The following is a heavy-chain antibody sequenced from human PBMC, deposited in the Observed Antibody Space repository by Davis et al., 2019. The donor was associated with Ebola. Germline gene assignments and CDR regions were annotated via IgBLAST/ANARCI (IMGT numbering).Heavy chain of an antibody. J-gene: IGHJ4*02. CDR3: ARDLSGSYFEY. V-gene: IGHV4-59*01. Sequence: PSETLSLTCTVSGGSISSDYWSWIRQPPGKGLEWIGYIYYSGSTNYNPSLKSRVTISVDTSKNQFSLKLSSVTAADTAVYYCARDLSGSYFEYWGQGTLVTVSP. CDR1: GGSISSDY. CDR2: IYYSGST. D-gene: IGHD1-26*01.